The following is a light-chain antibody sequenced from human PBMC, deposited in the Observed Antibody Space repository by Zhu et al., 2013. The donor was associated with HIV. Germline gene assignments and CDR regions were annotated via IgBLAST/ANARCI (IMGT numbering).Light chain of an antibody. CDR1: PSNIGYRF. CDR3: QSYDSSLSGYV. CDR2: RDN. V-gene: IGLV1-47*01. J-gene: IGLJ1*01. Sequence: QSVLTQSPSASGAPGQSVTISCSGSPSNIGYRFVYWFQQFPGVAPRLLIYRDNQRPSGVPDRFSGSKSGTSASLAISGLRSEDEADYYCQSYDSSLSGYVFGTGTKVTVL.